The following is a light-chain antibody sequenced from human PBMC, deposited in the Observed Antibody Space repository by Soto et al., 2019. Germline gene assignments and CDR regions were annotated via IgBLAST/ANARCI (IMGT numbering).Light chain of an antibody. V-gene: IGKV1-12*01. J-gene: IGKJ2*01. Sequence: DIQMTQSPSSVSASVGDRVTLTCRASQGISTWLAWYQQKPGKVPKLLIYGASCLQTGVPSRFSGSGSGTDFTLTISSLQPEDFATYYCQQASSLPHTFGQGTRVEIK. CDR3: QQASSLPHT. CDR2: GAS. CDR1: QGISTW.